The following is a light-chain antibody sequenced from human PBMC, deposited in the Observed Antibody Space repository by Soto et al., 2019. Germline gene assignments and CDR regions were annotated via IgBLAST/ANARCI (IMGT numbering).Light chain of an antibody. V-gene: IGKV3-11*01. CDR3: QQRNNWPPT. CDR2: DAS. CDR1: ERIYSSY. J-gene: IGKJ1*01. Sequence: EVVLTQSPGTLSLSRGERSTLSCRASERIYSSYLAWYQQKPGQAPRLLIYDASNRATGIPARFSGSGSGTDFTLTISSLEPEDFAVYYCQQRNNWPPTFGQGTKVDIK.